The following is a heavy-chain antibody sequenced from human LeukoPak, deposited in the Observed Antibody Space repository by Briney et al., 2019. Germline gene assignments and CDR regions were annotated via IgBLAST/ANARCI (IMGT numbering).Heavy chain of an antibody. CDR3: ANIYDFWSGYLDY. D-gene: IGHD3-3*01. CDR2: ISGSGGST. CDR1: GFTFSSYA. J-gene: IGHJ4*02. V-gene: IGHV3-23*01. Sequence: GGSLRLSCAASGFTFSSYAMSWVRQAPGKGLEWVSAISGSGGSTYYADSVKGRFTISRDNSKNPLYLQMNSLRAEDTAVYYCANIYDFWSGYLDYWGQGTLVTVSS.